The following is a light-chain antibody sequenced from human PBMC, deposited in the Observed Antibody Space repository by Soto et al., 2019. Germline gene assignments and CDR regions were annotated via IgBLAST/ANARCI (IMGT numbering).Light chain of an antibody. J-gene: IGKJ1*01. CDR3: QQYGVLPRT. CDR1: QSISRY. V-gene: IGKV1-39*01. CDR2: AAS. Sequence: IQMTQSPSSLSASVGDRITITCRAGQSISRYLNWYQHKPGKAPKLLINAASSLERGVPSRFSGGGSGTEFTLTISSLEPEDFAVYYCQQYGVLPRTFGQGTKVDIK.